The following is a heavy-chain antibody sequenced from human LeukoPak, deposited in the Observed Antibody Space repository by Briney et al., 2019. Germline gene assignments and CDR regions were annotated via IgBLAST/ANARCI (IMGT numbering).Heavy chain of an antibody. Sequence: SETLSLTCAVYGGSFSGYYWSWIRQPPGKGLEWIGEVNHSGSTNYNLSLKSRVTISVDTSKNQFSLKLSSVTAADTAVYYCARGTVLGDYWGQGTLVTVSS. CDR3: ARGTVLGDY. J-gene: IGHJ4*02. D-gene: IGHD2-15*01. CDR2: VNHSGST. V-gene: IGHV4-34*01. CDR1: GGSFSGYY.